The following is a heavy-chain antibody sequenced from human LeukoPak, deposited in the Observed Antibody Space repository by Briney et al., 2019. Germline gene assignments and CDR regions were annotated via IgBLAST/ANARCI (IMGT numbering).Heavy chain of an antibody. J-gene: IGHJ3*02. CDR2: IYTSGST. CDR3: ARAGIAYTISTPFDI. Sequence: SQTLSLTCTVSGGSIRSGGYYRSWIRQPAGKGLEWIGRIYTSGSTNYNPSLKSRVTMSVDTSKNQFSLKLSSVTAADTAVYYCARAGIAYTISTPFDIWGQGTMVTVSS. D-gene: IGHD6-13*01. CDR1: GGSIRSGGYY. V-gene: IGHV4-61*02.